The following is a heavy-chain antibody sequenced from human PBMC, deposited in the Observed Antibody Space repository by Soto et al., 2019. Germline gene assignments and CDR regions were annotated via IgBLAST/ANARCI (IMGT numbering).Heavy chain of an antibody. CDR2: IGSSGLSV. J-gene: IGHJ6*03. CDR1: GFTFSDYQ. D-gene: IGHD2-2*01. V-gene: IGHV3-11*01. CDR3: AGSLGQLLAHNYFYYYLDV. Sequence: QVHLVESGGGLVKPGGSLRLSCAASGFTFSDYQMSWIRQAPGKGLEWVSYIGSSGLSVYYEDSVKGRFTISRDNANNLLFLEMNSLGAEDSAGYYCAGSLGQLLAHNYFYYYLDVWGKGTTVSVSS.